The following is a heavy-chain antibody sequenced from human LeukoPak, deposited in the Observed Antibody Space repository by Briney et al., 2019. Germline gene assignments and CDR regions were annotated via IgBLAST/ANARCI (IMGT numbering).Heavy chain of an antibody. V-gene: IGHV1-2*06. CDR1: GYTFTGYY. CDR2: INPNSGGT. CDR3: ARVSFYSSSSSY. J-gene: IGHJ4*02. D-gene: IGHD6-6*01. Sequence: ASVKVSCKASGYTFTGYYMHWVRQAPGQGLEWMGRINPNSGGTNYAQKFQGRVTMTRGTSISTAYMELSRLRSDDTAVYYCARVSFYSSSSSYWGQGTLVTVSS.